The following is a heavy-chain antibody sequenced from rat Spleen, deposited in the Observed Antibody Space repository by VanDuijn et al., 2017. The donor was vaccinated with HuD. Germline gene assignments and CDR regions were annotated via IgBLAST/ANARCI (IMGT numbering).Heavy chain of an antibody. CDR1: GFTFSDYY. CDR3: AKGGTPVYNKYDFDY. CDR2: IIYDGSGT. D-gene: IGHD1-10*01. V-gene: IGHV5-17*01. Sequence: EVQLVESDGGLVQPGRSLKLSCAASGFTFSDYYMAWVRQAPTKGLEWVATIIYDGSGTYYRDSVRGRFTISRDNAESTLYLQMDTVRSEDTATYYCAKGGTPVYNKYDFDYWGQGVMVTVSS. J-gene: IGHJ2*01.